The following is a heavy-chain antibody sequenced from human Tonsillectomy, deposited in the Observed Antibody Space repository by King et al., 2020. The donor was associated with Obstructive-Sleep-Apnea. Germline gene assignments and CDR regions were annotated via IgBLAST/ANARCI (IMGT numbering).Heavy chain of an antibody. CDR2: ISYDGSNK. J-gene: IGHJ6*02. V-gene: IGHV3-30*04. D-gene: IGHD5-18*01. CDR1: GFTFSSYA. CDR3: ARDQGEVVGYSYGPDYYYGMDV. Sequence: VQLVESGGGVVQPGRSLRLSCAASGFTFSSYAMHWVHQAPGKGLEWVAVISYDGSNKYYADSVKGRFTISRDNSKNTLYLQMNSVRAEDTAVYYCARDQGEVVGYSYGPDYYYGMDVWGQGTTVTVSS.